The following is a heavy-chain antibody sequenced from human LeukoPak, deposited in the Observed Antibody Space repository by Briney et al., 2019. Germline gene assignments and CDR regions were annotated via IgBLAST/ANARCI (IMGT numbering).Heavy chain of an antibody. J-gene: IGHJ4*02. CDR2: ISSSSSYT. D-gene: IGHD4-11*01. CDR1: GFTFSDYY. V-gene: IGHV3-11*06. Sequence: PGGSLRLSCAASGFTFSDYYMSWIRQAPGKGLEWVSYISSSSSYTNYADSVKGRFTISRGNAKNSLYLQMNSLRAEDTAVYYCASGRYSNYFDYWGQGTLVTVSS. CDR3: ASGRYSNYFDY.